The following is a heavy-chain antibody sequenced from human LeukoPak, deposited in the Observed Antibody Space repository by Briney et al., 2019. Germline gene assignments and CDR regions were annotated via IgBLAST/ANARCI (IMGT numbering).Heavy chain of an antibody. D-gene: IGHD1-14*01. CDR2: INHSGST. Sequence: PSETLSLTCAVYGGSFSGYYWSWIRQPPGKGLEWIGEINHSGSTNYNPSLKSRVTISVDTSKNQFSLKLRSVIAADTAVYYCGTNRYYYHGADVWGQGTTVTVSS. CDR3: GTNRYYYHGADV. CDR1: GGSFSGYY. V-gene: IGHV4-34*01. J-gene: IGHJ6*02.